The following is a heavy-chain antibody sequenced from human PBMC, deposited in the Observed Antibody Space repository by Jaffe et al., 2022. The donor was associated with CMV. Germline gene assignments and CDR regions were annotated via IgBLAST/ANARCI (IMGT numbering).Heavy chain of an antibody. J-gene: IGHJ4*02. Sequence: QLQLQESGPGLVKPSETLSLTCTVSGGSISSSSYYWGWIRQPPGKGLEWIGSIYYSGSTYYNPSLKSRVTISVDTSKNQFSLKLSSVTAADTAVYYCAGLVVVVAAPDYWGQGTLVTVSS. V-gene: IGHV4-39*01. D-gene: IGHD2-15*01. CDR3: AGLVVVVAAPDY. CDR2: IYYSGST. CDR1: GGSISSSSYY.